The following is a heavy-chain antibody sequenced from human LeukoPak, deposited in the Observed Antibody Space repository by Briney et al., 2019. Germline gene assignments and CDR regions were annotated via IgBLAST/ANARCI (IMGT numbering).Heavy chain of an antibody. D-gene: IGHD3-16*01. J-gene: IGHJ6*02. CDR1: GYTFTSYD. Sequence: GASVKVSCKASGYTFTSYDINWVRQATGQGLEWMGWMNPNSGNTGYAQKFQGRVTMTRNTSISTAYMELSSLRSEDTAVYYCARWGAPGSDYYYYGMDVWGQGTTVTVSS. CDR3: ARWGAPGSDYYYYGMDV. CDR2: MNPNSGNT. V-gene: IGHV1-8*01.